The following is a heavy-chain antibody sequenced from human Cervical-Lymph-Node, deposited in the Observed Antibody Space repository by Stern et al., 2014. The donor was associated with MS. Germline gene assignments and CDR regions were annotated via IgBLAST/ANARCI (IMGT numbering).Heavy chain of an antibody. CDR3: AGGGRKYFFDF. Sequence: EVQLVESGGGLVQPGGSLRLSCAASGLTVSASYMTWVRQAPGKVLEWVSLINSGGSTYYADSVKGRFTISRDNSRNPLYLQMDSLRPEDTAVYYCAGGGRKYFFDFWGQGTLVTVSS. CDR2: INSGGST. J-gene: IGHJ4*02. CDR1: GLTVSASY. V-gene: IGHV3-66*02. D-gene: IGHD3-16*01.